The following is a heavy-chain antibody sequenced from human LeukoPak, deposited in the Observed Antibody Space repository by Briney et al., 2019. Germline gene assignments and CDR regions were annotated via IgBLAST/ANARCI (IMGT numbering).Heavy chain of an antibody. CDR3: AKDTYSSRAPTSFDP. CDR2: ISGSGGST. J-gene: IGHJ5*02. CDR1: GFTFSSYA. Sequence: GGSLRLSCAASGFTFSSYAMSWVRQAPGKGLEWVSAISGSGGSTYYADSVKGRFTISRDNSKNTLYLQMNSLRAEDTAVYYCAKDTYSSRAPTSFDPWGQGTLVTVSS. V-gene: IGHV3-23*01. D-gene: IGHD6-13*01.